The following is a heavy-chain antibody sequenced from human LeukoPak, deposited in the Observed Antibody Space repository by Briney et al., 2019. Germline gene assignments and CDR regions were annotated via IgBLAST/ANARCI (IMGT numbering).Heavy chain of an antibody. CDR1: GFTISSNY. Sequence: GGSLRLSCAASGFTISSNYMSWVRQAPGKGLEWVSVIYSDGTTYYADSVKGRFTTSRDNSKNTLYLQMNSLRAEDTAVYYCARDSSNYYDSSGYYYDYYYMDVWGKGTTVTVSS. V-gene: IGHV3-53*01. J-gene: IGHJ6*03. D-gene: IGHD3-22*01. CDR3: ARDSSNYYDSSGYYYDYYYMDV. CDR2: IYSDGTT.